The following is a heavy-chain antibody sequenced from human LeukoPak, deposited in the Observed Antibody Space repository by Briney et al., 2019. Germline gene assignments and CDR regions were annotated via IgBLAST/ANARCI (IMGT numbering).Heavy chain of an antibody. CDR3: AKDHGRYYYDSIGYYIDN. Sequence: GGSLRLSCAASGFTFSSYLMHWVRQAPGKGLEWVAIISYDGSNKYYADSVKGRFTISRDNSKNTLYLQMNSLRAEDTAVYYCAKDHGRYYYDSIGYYIDNWGQGTLVTVSS. CDR1: GFTFSSYL. V-gene: IGHV3-30*18. D-gene: IGHD3-22*01. CDR2: ISYDGSNK. J-gene: IGHJ4*02.